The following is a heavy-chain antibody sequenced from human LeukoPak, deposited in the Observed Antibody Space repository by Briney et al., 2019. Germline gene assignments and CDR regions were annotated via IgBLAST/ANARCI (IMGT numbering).Heavy chain of an antibody. CDR1: GFTFSSYA. D-gene: IGHD2-15*01. J-gene: IGHJ4*02. CDR2: ISYDGSNK. CDR3: ARGYCSGGSCYDY. Sequence: GGSLRLSCAASGFTFSSYATHWVRQAPGKGLEWVALISYDGSNKYYADSVKGRFTISRDNSKNTLYLQMNSLRAEDTAVYYCARGYCSGGSCYDYWGQGTLVTVSS. V-gene: IGHV3-30-3*01.